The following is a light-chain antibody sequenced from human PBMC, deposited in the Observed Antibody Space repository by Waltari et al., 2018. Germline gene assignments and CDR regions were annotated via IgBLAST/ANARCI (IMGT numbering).Light chain of an antibody. V-gene: IGLV2-11*02. J-gene: IGLJ2*01. CDR1: TSDVGGYNY. Sequence: QSALTQPRSVSGSPGQSVTMSCTGTTSDVGGYNYVSWYQQYAGKVPKLMIYDVNKRPAGVPDRVSGSKSGNTASLTISGLQAEDEADYYCCSYAGSHTFVVFGGGTKLTGL. CDR3: CSYAGSHTFVV. CDR2: DVN.